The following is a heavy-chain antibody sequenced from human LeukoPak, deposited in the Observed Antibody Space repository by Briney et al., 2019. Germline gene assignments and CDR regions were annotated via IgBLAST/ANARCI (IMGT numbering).Heavy chain of an antibody. D-gene: IGHD2-15*01. CDR2: INPNSGGT. Sequence: GASVKVSCKASGYTFTSYGISWVRLAPGQGHEWMGWINPNSGGTNYAQKFQGKVTMTRDTSISTAYMELSRLRSDDTAVYYCARIYCSGGSCYFDYWGQGTLVTVSS. CDR1: GYTFTSYG. V-gene: IGHV1-2*02. CDR3: ARIYCSGGSCYFDY. J-gene: IGHJ4*02.